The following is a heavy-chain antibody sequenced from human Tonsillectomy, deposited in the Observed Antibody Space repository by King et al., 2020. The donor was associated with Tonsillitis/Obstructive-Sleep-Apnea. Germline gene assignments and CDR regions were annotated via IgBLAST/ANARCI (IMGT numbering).Heavy chain of an antibody. CDR3: ATRGYSSDWYKYYFDY. V-gene: IGHV3-23*04. D-gene: IGHD6-19*01. CDR1: GFTFSSYA. Sequence: VQLVESGGGLEQPGGSLRLSCADSGFTFSSYAMSWFRQAPGKGLEWVSGIINSGDSTYYGDSVKGRFTISRDHSKNTLYLQMNSLRAEDTAVYYCATRGYSSDWYKYYFDYWGQGTLVTVSS. J-gene: IGHJ4*02. CDR2: IINSGDST.